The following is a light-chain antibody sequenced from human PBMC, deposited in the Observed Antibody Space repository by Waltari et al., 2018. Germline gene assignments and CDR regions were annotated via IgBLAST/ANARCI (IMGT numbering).Light chain of an antibody. CDR2: DVT. J-gene: IGLJ3*02. CDR1: SSDAGGYNY. CDR3: SSYTSSSTLV. V-gene: IGLV2-14*03. Sequence: QSALTQPASVSGSPGQSITISCTGTSSDAGGYNYVSWYQQHPGKAPKLMIYDVTKRPSGVFNRFSGSKSGNTASLTISGLQAEDEADYYCSSYTSSSTLVFGGGTKLTVL.